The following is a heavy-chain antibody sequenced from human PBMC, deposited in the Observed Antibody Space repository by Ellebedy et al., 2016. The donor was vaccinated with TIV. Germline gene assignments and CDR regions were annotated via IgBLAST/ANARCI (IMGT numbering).Heavy chain of an antibody. V-gene: IGHV3-7*03. Sequence: PGGSLRLSCAASGFTFSTYWMNWVRQAPGKGLEWVANIKQDGSEKNYVDSVKGRFTISKDNSKNTVYLQMNSLRAEDTAVYYCTKGGSENVWASYLDYWGLGILVTVSS. CDR1: GFTFSTYW. D-gene: IGHD3-16*02. J-gene: IGHJ4*02. CDR3: TKGGSENVWASYLDY. CDR2: IKQDGSEK.